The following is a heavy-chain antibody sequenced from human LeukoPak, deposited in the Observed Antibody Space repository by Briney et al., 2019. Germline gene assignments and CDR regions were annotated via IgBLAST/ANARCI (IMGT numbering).Heavy chain of an antibody. V-gene: IGHV4-31*03. D-gene: IGHD2-2*01. CDR3: ARVAVVVPAAIGSWFDP. CDR1: GGSISSGGYY. Sequence: PSETLSLTCTVSGGSISSGGYYWSWIRQHSGKGLEWIGYIYYSGSTYYNPSLKSRVTTSVDTSKNQFSLKLSSVTAADTAVYYCARVAVVVPAAIGSWFDPWGQGTLVTVSS. J-gene: IGHJ5*02. CDR2: IYYSGST.